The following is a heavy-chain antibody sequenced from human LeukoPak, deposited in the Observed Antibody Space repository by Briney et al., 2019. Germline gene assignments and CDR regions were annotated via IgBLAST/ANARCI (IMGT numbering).Heavy chain of an antibody. CDR3: AREGRYRYGYNEYHLYMDI. Sequence: SETLSLTCTVSGGSISSGSYYWSWIRQPAGKGLEWIGCIFPSGSTNYNSSLKSRVTISVDTSKNQFSLKLSSVTAAETAVYYCAREGRYRYGYNEYHLYMDIWGKGTTVTVSS. J-gene: IGHJ6*03. D-gene: IGHD5-18*01. CDR2: IFPSGST. CDR1: GGSISSGSYY. V-gene: IGHV4-61*02.